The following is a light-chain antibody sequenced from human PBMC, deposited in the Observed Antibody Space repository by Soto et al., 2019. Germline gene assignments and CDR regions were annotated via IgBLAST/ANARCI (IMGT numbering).Light chain of an antibody. V-gene: IGKV1-5*01. CDR1: QSISSW. Sequence: DIQITQSPSTLSASVGDRVTITCRASQSISSWLAWYQQKPGKAPKLLIYDASNLESGVPSRFSGSGSGTEFTLTISSLQPDDFATYYCQQYSSYSTFGQGTKVEIK. CDR2: DAS. CDR3: QQYSSYST. J-gene: IGKJ1*01.